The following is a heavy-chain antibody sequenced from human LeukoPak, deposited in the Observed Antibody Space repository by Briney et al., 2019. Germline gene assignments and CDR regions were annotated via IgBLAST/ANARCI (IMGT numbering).Heavy chain of an antibody. J-gene: IGHJ4*02. V-gene: IGHV3-7*05. Sequence: GGSLRLSCAASGVTFTSYWMSWVRQAPGRGLEWVANIKRDGSEKYYVDSVKGRFTISRDSAKNSLYLQMNSLRAEDTAVYYCARDTDLDYWGQGTLVTVSS. D-gene: IGHD4-17*01. CDR2: IKRDGSEK. CDR1: GVTFTSYW. CDR3: ARDTDLDY.